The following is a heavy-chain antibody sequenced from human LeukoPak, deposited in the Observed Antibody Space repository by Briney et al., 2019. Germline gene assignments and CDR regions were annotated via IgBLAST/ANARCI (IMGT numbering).Heavy chain of an antibody. CDR3: TRDHLIVPGLIDY. CDR1: GGSVSGGSHY. D-gene: IGHD2/OR15-2a*01. Sequence: PSETLSLTCTVSGGSVSGGSHYWNWLRQPAGKGLEWIGRIYTSGSTSYNPSLQSRVTMSLDTSKDQFSLKLTSVTAADTAVYYCTRDHLIVPGLIDYWGRGTLVTVSS. CDR2: IYTSGST. J-gene: IGHJ4*02. V-gene: IGHV4-61*02.